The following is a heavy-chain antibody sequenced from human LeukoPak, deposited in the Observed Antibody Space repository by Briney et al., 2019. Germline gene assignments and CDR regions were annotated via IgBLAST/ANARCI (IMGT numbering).Heavy chain of an antibody. J-gene: IGHJ4*02. CDR2: INPSGGST. D-gene: IGHD3-22*01. V-gene: IGHV1-46*01. CDR3: ARLADYYDSSGYEHFDY. CDR1: GYTFTSYY. Sequence: RASVKVSCKASGYTFTSYYMHWVRQAPGQGLEWMVIINPSGGSTSYAQKFQGRVTMTRDTSTSTVYMELSSLRSEDTAVYYCARLADYYDSSGYEHFDYWGQGTLVTVSS.